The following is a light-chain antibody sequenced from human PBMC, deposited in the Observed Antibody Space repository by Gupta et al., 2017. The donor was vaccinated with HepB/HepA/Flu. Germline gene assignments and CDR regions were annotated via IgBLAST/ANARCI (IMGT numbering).Light chain of an antibody. CDR2: DVT. V-gene: IGLV2-14*01. CDR1: SSDVGDYNY. J-gene: IGLJ3*02. Sequence: QSALTQPASVSGSPGQSITISSTATSSDVGDYNYVSWYQQHPGKAPKLLIYDVTNRPAGISNRFSGSKSGNTASLTISGLQAEDEADYYCSSDSYTTLNVFGGGTKVTVL. CDR3: SSDSYTTLNV.